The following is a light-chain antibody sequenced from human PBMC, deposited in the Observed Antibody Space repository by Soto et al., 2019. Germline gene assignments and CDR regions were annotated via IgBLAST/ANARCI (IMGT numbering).Light chain of an antibody. J-gene: IGKJ1*01. Sequence: DIQMTQSPSTLSASVVDRVTITCRASQSVRSWLAWYQQKPGKAPKVLIYKASNLESGVPSRFSGSGSDTEFTLTISSLQPDDSATYYCQQYNSYWTFGLGTKVDIK. CDR2: KAS. V-gene: IGKV1-5*03. CDR1: QSVRSW. CDR3: QQYNSYWT.